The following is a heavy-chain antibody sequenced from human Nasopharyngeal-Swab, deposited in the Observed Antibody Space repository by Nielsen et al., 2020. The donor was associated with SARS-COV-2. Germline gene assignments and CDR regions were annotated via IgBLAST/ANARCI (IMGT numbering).Heavy chain of an antibody. D-gene: IGHD3-10*01. J-gene: IGHJ6*03. Sequence: SETLSLTCTVSGGSISSYYWSWIRQPPGMGPEWIGHIYYRGSTNYNPSLKSRVTISVDTSKNQFSLKLSSVTAADTAVYYCARDRPMVRGVASGGAHYYYYYMDVWGKGTTVTVSS. CDR2: IYYRGST. V-gene: IGHV4-59*01. CDR3: ARDRPMVRGVASGGAHYYYYYMDV. CDR1: GGSISSYY.